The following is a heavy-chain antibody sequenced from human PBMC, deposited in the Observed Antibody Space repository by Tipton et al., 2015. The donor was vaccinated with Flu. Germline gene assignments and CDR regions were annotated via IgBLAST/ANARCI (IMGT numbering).Heavy chain of an antibody. CDR1: GDSISSYY. V-gene: IGHV4-59*01. D-gene: IGHD3-10*01. CDR3: ARERTYYYGSGSYTNWFDP. CDR2: IYYSGST. Sequence: TLSLTCTVSGDSISSYYWSWIRQPPGKGLEWIGYIYYSGSTNYNPSLKSRVTISVDTSKNQFSLKLSSVTAADTAVYYCARERTYYYGSGSYTNWFDPWGQGTLVTVSS. J-gene: IGHJ5*02.